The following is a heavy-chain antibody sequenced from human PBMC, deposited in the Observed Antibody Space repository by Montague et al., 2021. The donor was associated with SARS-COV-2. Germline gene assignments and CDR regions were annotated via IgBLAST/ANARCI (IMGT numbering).Heavy chain of an antibody. J-gene: IGHJ6*02. D-gene: IGHD3/OR15-3a*01. CDR2: FYYSGST. CDR3: ARDLGRTGYYYGLDV. Sequence: TLSLTCTVSGGSLSSGGYYWSGIGQLPGKGLEWLGYFYYSGSTXYNPSLKSRVFISADMSKNQFFLNLTSVTAADAAVYYCARDLGRTGYYYGLDVWGQGTTVTVSS. V-gene: IGHV4-31*03. CDR1: GGSLSSGGYY.